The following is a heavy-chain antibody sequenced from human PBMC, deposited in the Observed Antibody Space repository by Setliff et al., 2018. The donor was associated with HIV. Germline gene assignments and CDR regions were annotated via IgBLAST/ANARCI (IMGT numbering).Heavy chain of an antibody. CDR3: AIRSRLGGSSNYFDS. D-gene: IGHD1-26*01. V-gene: IGHV4-39*07. J-gene: IGHJ4*02. CDR1: GDLIRNSYYY. CDR2: VYYSGIT. Sequence: SETLSLTCDVSGDLIRNSYYYWAWIRQSPGRGQEWIGSVYYSGITHYNPSLESRVTISVDLSKKQISLKLSSVTAADTAIYYCAIRSRLGGSSNYFDSWGQGALVTVSS.